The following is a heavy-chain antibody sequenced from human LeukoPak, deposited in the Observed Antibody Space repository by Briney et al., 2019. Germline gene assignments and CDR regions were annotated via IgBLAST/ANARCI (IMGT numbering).Heavy chain of an antibody. CDR2: INPSGGST. J-gene: IGHJ5*02. V-gene: IGHV1-46*01. Sequence: ASVKVSCKSSGYTFTSYYMHWVRQAPGQGLEWMGIINPSGGSTSYAQKFQGRVTMTRDTSTSTVYMELSSLRSEDTAVYYCARGRLVLRFLEWLEFDPWGQGTLVTVSS. D-gene: IGHD3-3*01. CDR1: GYTFTSYY. CDR3: ARGRLVLRFLEWLEFDP.